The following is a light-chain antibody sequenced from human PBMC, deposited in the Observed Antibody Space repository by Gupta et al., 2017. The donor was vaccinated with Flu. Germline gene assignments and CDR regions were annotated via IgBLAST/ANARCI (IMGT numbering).Light chain of an antibody. CDR3: AAWDDSLSGLWV. CDR1: SSNIGSNY. Sequence: QSVLTQPPSASGTPGQRVTISYSGSSSNIGSNYVYWYQQLPGPAPKLLIYRNNQRPSGVPDRFSSSKSGTSAALAISGLRSEDEADYYCAAWDDSLSGLWVFGGGTKLTVL. J-gene: IGLJ3*02. CDR2: RNN. V-gene: IGLV1-47*01.